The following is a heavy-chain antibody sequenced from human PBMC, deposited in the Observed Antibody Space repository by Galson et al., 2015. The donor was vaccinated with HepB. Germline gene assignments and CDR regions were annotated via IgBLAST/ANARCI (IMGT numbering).Heavy chain of an antibody. V-gene: IGHV1-69*13. Sequence: SVKVSCKASGGTFSSYAISWVRQAPGQGLEWMGGIIPIFGTANYAQKFQGRVTITADESTSTAYMELSSLRSEDTAVYYCARDSGWQQPVTWMFDYWGQGTLVTVSS. J-gene: IGHJ4*02. CDR2: IIPIFGTA. CDR1: GGTFSSYA. D-gene: IGHD4-11*01. CDR3: ARDSGWQQPVTWMFDY.